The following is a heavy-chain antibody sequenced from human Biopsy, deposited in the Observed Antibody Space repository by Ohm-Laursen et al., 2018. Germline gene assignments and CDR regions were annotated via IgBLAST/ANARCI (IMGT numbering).Heavy chain of an antibody. CDR1: GNTFATYH. CDR2: ISPCGATT. D-gene: IGHD5-24*01. Sequence: ASVKVSCKTSGNTFATYHIHWVRQAPGQGLEWMGVISPCGATTSFSQKFQGRITMTRDTSTGTVYMDLNSLGSEDTAVYYCARAGVGSDGTDSYYYGMDVWGPGTTVTVSS. V-gene: IGHV1-46*01. CDR3: ARAGVGSDGTDSYYYGMDV. J-gene: IGHJ6*02.